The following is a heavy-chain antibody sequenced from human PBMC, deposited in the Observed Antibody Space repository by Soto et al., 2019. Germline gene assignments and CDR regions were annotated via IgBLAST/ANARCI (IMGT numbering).Heavy chain of an antibody. D-gene: IGHD1-26*01. CDR3: AREGGIVGATAADY. V-gene: IGHV4-31*03. Sequence: QVQLQESGPGLVKPSQTLSLTCTVSGGSISSGGYYWSWIRQHPGKGLEWIGYIYYSGSTYYNPPLKSRVTISVDPSKNQFSLKLSSVTAADTAVYYCAREGGIVGATAADYWGQGTLVTVSS. CDR2: IYYSGST. CDR1: GGSISSGGYY. J-gene: IGHJ4*02.